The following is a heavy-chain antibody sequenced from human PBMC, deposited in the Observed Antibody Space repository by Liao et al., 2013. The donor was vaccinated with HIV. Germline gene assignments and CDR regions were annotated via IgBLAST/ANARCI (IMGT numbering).Heavy chain of an antibody. CDR1: GESLSGYH. J-gene: IGHJ6*03. V-gene: IGHV4-34*11. CDR2: IYYTGST. Sequence: QVQLQQWGAGLLKPSETLSLTCAVYGESLSGYHWTWIRQPPGKGLEWIGYIYYTGSTYNNPSLTSRVSISVDTSKNQFSLKLSSVTAADTAVYYCARSQYYYCLDVWGKGTTVTVSS. CDR3: ARSQYYYCLDV.